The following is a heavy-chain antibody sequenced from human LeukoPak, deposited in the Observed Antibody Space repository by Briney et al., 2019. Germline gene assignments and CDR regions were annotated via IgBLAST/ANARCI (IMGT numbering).Heavy chain of an antibody. V-gene: IGHV3-23*01. CDR1: GFTFSSYA. Sequence: GGSLRLSCAASGFTFSSYAMSWVRQAPGKGLEWVSNISGSGGRTYYADSVEGRFTISRDNSKNTLFLQMNSLRADDTAIYYCAKSGLNRFDYWGQGTLVTVSS. D-gene: IGHD2-15*01. CDR3: AKSGLNRFDY. CDR2: ISGSGGRT. J-gene: IGHJ4*02.